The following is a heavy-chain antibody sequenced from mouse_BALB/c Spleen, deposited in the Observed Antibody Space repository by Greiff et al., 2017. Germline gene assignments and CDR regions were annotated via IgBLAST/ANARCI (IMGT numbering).Heavy chain of an antibody. Sequence: LQQSGPELEKPGASVKISCKASGYTFTSYWMHWVKQRPGQGLEWIGAIYPGNSDTSYNQKFKGKAKLTAVTSTSTAYMELSSLTNEDSAVYYCTRGDGYSSFAYWGQGTLVTVSA. D-gene: IGHD2-3*01. CDR3: TRGDGYSSFAY. CDR1: GYTFTSYW. CDR2: IYPGNSDT. J-gene: IGHJ3*01. V-gene: IGHV1-5*01.